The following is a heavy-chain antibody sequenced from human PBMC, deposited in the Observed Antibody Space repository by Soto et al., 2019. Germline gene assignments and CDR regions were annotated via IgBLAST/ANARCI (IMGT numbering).Heavy chain of an antibody. CDR2: IDGNDHK. D-gene: IGHD1-26*01. Sequence: GSGPTLVNPTPTLTLTCTLPGFSLTTSAMSVIWVRQFPGKALERVALIDGNDHKSYNSSLRTRLTLSTDTSKTLVILTMSNMAPHDTGTYFCPRLLRGGTSGWDRIDCCSQGALVPVSS. CDR3: PRLLRGGTSGWDRIDC. V-gene: IGHV2-70*20. J-gene: IGHJ4*02. CDR1: GFSLTTSAMS.